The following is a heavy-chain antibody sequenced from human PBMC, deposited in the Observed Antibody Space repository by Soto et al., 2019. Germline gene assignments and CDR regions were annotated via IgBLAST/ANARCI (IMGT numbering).Heavy chain of an antibody. CDR1: GFILSDYT. D-gene: IGHD6-13*01. CDR2: ISSSGDAI. Sequence: EVQLVESGGDLVQPGGSLRLSCAASGFILSDYTMTWVRQAPGRGLEFVSHISSSGDAIFYAESVKGRFTVSRDNAKNSLYLQMNSLRDDDTAVYFCARDHGGSNWFVGVYYFFGMDVWGQGTAVTVSS. CDR3: ARDHGGSNWFVGVYYFFGMDV. J-gene: IGHJ6*02. V-gene: IGHV3-48*02.